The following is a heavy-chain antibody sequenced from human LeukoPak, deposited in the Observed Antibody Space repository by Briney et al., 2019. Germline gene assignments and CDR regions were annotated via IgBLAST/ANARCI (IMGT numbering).Heavy chain of an antibody. CDR2: ISYDGSNK. CDR1: GFTFSSYG. CDR3: AKDNERGYSYPNTVGY. D-gene: IGHD5-18*01. V-gene: IGHV3-30*18. J-gene: IGHJ4*02. Sequence: GGSLRLSCAASGFTFSSYGMHWVRQAPGKGLEWVAVISYDGSNKYYADSVKGRFTISRDNSKNTLYLQMNSLRAEDTAVYYCAKDNERGYSYPNTVGYWGQGTLVTVSS.